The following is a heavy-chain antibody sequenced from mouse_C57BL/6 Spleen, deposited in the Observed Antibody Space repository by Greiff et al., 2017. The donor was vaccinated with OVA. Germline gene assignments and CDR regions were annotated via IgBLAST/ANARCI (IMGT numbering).Heavy chain of an antibody. V-gene: IGHV6-3*01. CDR1: GFTFSNYW. J-gene: IGHJ2*01. CDR2: IRLKSDNYAT. CDR3: TKNYDYAYFDY. D-gene: IGHD2-4*01. Sequence: EVKLVESGGGLVQPGGSMKLSCVASGFTFSNYWMNWARQSPEKGFEWVAQIRLKSDNYATHYAESVKGRFTISRDDSKSSVYLQMNNLRAEDTGIYYCTKNYDYAYFDYGGQGTTLTVSS.